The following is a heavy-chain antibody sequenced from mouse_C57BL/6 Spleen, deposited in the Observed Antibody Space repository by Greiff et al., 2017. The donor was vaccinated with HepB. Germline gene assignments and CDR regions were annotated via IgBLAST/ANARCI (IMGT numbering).Heavy chain of an antibody. J-gene: IGHJ4*01. CDR2: IYPGSGST. V-gene: IGHV1-55*01. CDR1: GYTFTSYW. D-gene: IGHD1-1*01. CDR3: ARSSITAVVAPYYAMYY. Sequence: QVQLQQPGAELVKPGASVKMSCKASGYTFTSYWITWVKQRPGQGLEWIGDIYPGSGSTNYNEKFKSKSTLTVDTSSSTAYMQLSSLTSEASAVYHCARSSITAVVAPYYAMYYWGQGTSVTVSS.